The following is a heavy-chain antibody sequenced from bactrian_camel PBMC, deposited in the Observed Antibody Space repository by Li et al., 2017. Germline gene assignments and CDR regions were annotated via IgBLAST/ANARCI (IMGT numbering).Heavy chain of an antibody. CDR3: AATLLFRLLVFCHGPDNY. CDR2: IGRDGVT. D-gene: IGHD3*01. Sequence: HVQLVESGGGSVQAGGSLRLSCVGSGYPYSRYCMGWFRQAPGREREAVASIGRDGVTTYGDSVKGRFTISISRDSAKSTVYLQMNSLKPEDTAVYYCAATLLFRLLVFCHGPDNYWGQGTQVTVS. J-gene: IGHJ4*01. CDR1: GYPYSRYC. V-gene: IGHV3S56*01.